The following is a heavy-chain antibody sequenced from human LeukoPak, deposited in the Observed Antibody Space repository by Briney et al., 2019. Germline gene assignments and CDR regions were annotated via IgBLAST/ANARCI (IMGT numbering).Heavy chain of an antibody. Sequence: GASVKVSFKASGYTFTSYGFSRVRQAPGQGLELMGWMSDDNGNTNYAQKLQGRVNMTTDTSTSTAYMELRSLRSDDTAVYYCASAVPAAKGDYYYYGMDVWGQGTTVTVSS. V-gene: IGHV1-18*01. CDR1: GYTFTSYG. D-gene: IGHD2-2*01. J-gene: IGHJ6*02. CDR3: ASAVPAAKGDYYYYGMDV. CDR2: MSDDNGNT.